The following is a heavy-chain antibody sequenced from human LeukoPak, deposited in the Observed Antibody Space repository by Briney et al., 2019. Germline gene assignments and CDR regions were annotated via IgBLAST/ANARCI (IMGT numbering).Heavy chain of an antibody. J-gene: IGHJ4*02. CDR1: GYSISSGYY. D-gene: IGHD3-10*01. V-gene: IGHV4-38-2*02. CDR2: IYHSGST. Sequence: PSETLSLTCTVSGYSISSGYYWGWIRQPPGKGLEWIGSIYHSGSTYYNPSLKSRVTISVDTSKNQFSLKLSSVTAADTAVYYCARYRKTMVRGVTPRSSFDYWGQGTLVTVSS. CDR3: ARYRKTMVRGVTPRSSFDY.